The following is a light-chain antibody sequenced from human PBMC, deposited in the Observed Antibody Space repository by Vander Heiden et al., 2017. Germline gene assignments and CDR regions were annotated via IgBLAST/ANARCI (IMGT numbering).Light chain of an antibody. Sequence: IQLTQSPSTVSASVGDRVIITCRASQSISSWLAWYQQKPGKAPRLLIYRASSLESGVPSRFSGSGFGTEFTLTISSLQPDDFATYYCQQYNSYSYTYGQGTKLEI. V-gene: IGKV1-5*03. CDR2: RAS. CDR3: QQYNSYSYT. J-gene: IGKJ2*01. CDR1: QSISSW.